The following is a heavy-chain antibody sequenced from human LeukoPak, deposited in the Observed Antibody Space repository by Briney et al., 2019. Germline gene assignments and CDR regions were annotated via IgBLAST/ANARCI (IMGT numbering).Heavy chain of an antibody. CDR2: MSYDGNTK. D-gene: IGHD1-26*01. Sequence: GGSLRLSCAASGFTFSSYAMHWVRQAPGKGLECVALMSYDGNTKYYADSVKGRFTVSRVNSKNTLYLQMNSLRAEDTAVYYCAKDLSGSYAFDYWGQGTLVTVSS. CDR1: GFTFSSYA. V-gene: IGHV3-30-3*01. CDR3: AKDLSGSYAFDY. J-gene: IGHJ4*02.